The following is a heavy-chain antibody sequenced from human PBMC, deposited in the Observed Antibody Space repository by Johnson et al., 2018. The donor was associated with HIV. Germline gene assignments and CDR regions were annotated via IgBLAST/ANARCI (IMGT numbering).Heavy chain of an antibody. CDR1: GFTFSNFG. CDR3: AKEDCSAVLCSEDAVQI. V-gene: IGHV3-30*02. J-gene: IGHJ3*02. CDR2: IQYDGSAE. Sequence: QVQLVESGGGLVQPGGSLRLSCAASGFTFSNFGMHWVRQAPGKGLERVAFIQYDGSAECYADSVKGRFPISRDNSKNTLYLQMNSLRPEETAVYFCAKEDCSAVLCSEDAVQIWGQGKMVTLSS. D-gene: IGHD2-15*01.